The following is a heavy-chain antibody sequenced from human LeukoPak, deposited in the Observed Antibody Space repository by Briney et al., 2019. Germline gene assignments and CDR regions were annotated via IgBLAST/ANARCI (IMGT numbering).Heavy chain of an antibody. CDR2: IYSGGST. V-gene: IGHV3-53*01. J-gene: IGHJ4*02. CDR1: GFSVSGTH. CDR3: ARDRKVGATQDY. D-gene: IGHD1-26*01. Sequence: GGSLRLSCAASGFSVSGTHMSWVRQAPGKGLEWVSVIYSGGSTYYADSVKGRFTISRDNSKNTLYLQMNSLRAEDTAVYYCARDRKVGATQDYWGQGTLVTVSS.